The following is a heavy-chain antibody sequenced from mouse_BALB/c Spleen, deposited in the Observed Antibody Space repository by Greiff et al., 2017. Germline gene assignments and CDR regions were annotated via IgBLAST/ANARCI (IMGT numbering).Heavy chain of an antibody. V-gene: IGHV1S130*01. D-gene: IGHD3-1*01. CDR3: ARSSYEDYYAMDY. Sequence: VQLQQPGSVLVRPGASVKLSCKASGYTFTSSWMHWAKQRPGQGLEWIGYINPSSGYTNYNQKFKDKATLTADKSSSTAYMQLSSLTSEDSAVYYCARSSYEDYYAMDYWGQGTSVTVSS. CDR2: INPSSGYT. CDR1: GYTFTSSW. J-gene: IGHJ4*01.